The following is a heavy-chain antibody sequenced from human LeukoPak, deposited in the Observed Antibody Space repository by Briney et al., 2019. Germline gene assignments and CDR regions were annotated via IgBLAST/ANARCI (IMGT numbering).Heavy chain of an antibody. Sequence: PGGSLRLSCAASGFGFTNAWMVWVRQAPGKGLEWVGRIKSNIDGGTTGFAAPVKGRFTISRDDLTRTLYLQMNSLKTEDTGVYYCTTDFSHFDFSSGYYSYWGQGSLVTVSS. V-gene: IGHV3-15*01. CDR3: TTDFSHFDFSSGYYSY. J-gene: IGHJ4*02. CDR1: GFGFTNAW. CDR2: IKSNIDGGTT. D-gene: IGHD3-3*01.